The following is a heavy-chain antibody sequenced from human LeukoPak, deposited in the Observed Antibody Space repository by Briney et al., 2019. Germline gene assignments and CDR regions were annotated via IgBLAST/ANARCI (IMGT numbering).Heavy chain of an antibody. CDR1: SGSISSSSHY. Sequence: PSETLSLTCTVSSGSISSSSHYWGWVRQPPGKGLEWIGSIYYSGSTYYNPSLKSRVTISIGTSKNQFSLELNSVTAADTALYYCARDFLARYSDYDSHNRFDPWGQGALVTVSS. V-gene: IGHV4-39*07. J-gene: IGHJ5*02. CDR3: ARDFLARYSDYDSHNRFDP. D-gene: IGHD5-12*01. CDR2: IYYSGST.